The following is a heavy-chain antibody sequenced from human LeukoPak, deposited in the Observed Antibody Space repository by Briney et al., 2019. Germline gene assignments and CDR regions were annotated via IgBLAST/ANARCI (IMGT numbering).Heavy chain of an antibody. CDR3: ATNTRAYAVLLAY. CDR2: INQDGGQK. V-gene: IGHV3-7*01. CDR1: GFTFSSSW. D-gene: IGHD4-17*01. J-gene: IGHJ4*02. Sequence: GGSLRLSCAASGFTFSSSWMIWARQAPGKGLEWVANINQDGGQKYYLDSMKGRFTISRDNADNSLYLQMDGLRAEDTAVYYCATNTRAYAVLLAYWGQGTLVTVSS.